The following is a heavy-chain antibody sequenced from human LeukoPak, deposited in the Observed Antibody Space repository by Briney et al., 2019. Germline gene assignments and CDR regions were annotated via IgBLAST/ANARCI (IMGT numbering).Heavy chain of an antibody. CDR3: ARGVNWIDP. CDR1: GGSISSYY. CDR2: ISYSAIT. Sequence: PSEILSLTCTVSGGSISSYYWSWIRQPPGKGLEWIGYISYSAITNYNPALKSRVTISIDTSKNQFSLKLSSVTAADTAVYYCARGVNWIDPWGQGTLVTVSS. D-gene: IGHD6-13*01. V-gene: IGHV4-59*01. J-gene: IGHJ5*02.